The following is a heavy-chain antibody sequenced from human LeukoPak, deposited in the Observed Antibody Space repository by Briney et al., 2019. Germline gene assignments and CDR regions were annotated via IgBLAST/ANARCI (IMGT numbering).Heavy chain of an antibody. J-gene: IGHJ3*02. CDR2: IDYSGSI. CDR3: AHKFAGSYAFDI. V-gene: IGHV4-59*04. Sequence: SETLSLTCTVSGGSISSYYWSWIRQPAGKGLEWIGYIDYSGSIYYNPSLKSRVTMSIDTSKNQFSLKLGSVTAVDTAVYYCAHKFAGSYAFDIWGQGTMVTVSS. CDR1: GGSISSYY.